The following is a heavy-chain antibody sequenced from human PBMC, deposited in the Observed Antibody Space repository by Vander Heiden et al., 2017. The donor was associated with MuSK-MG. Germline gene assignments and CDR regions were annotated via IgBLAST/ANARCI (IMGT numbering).Heavy chain of an antibody. J-gene: IGHJ5*02. V-gene: IGHV6-1*01. Sequence: QVQLQQSGPGLVKPSQTLSLTCPISGDSVSINSAAWNWIRQSPSRGLEWLGRTYYRSKWYNDYAVSVKSRITSNPDTSKNQFSLQLNSVTPEDTAVYYCAREGYCSGGSCYEGFDPWGQGTLVTVSS. CDR1: GDSVSINSAA. D-gene: IGHD2-15*01. CDR2: TYYRSKWYN. CDR3: AREGYCSGGSCYEGFDP.